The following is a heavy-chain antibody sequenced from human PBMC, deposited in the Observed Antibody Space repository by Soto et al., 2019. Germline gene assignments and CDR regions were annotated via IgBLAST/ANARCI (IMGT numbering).Heavy chain of an antibody. V-gene: IGHV3-74*01. CDR2: INSDGSST. CDR1: GFTFSSYW. Sequence: GGSLRLSCAASGFTFSSYWMHWVRQAPGKGLVWVSRINSDGSSTSYADSVKGRFTISRDNAKNTLYLQMNSLRAEDTAVYYCARNGQQQLPRDYYYYGMDVWGQGTTVTVSS. CDR3: ARNGQQQLPRDYYYYGMDV. D-gene: IGHD6-13*01. J-gene: IGHJ6*02.